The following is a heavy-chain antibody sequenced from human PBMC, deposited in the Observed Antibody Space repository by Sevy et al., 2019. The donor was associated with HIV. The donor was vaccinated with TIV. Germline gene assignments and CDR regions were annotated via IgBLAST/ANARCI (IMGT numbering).Heavy chain of an antibody. Sequence: GGSLRLSCAASGFTFSAYWMNWVSQAPGKGLEWVANIKADGSDKHYVESVEGRFTTSRDNAKNSLYLQMNSLRVEDTAVYYCVQDTTGRFDSWGQGTLVTVSS. CDR2: IKADGSDK. CDR1: GFTFSAYW. D-gene: IGHD1-1*01. J-gene: IGHJ4*02. CDR3: VQDTTGRFDS. V-gene: IGHV3-7*01.